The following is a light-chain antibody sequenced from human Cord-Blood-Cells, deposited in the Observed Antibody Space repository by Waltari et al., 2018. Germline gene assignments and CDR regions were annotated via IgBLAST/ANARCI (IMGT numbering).Light chain of an antibody. Sequence: SSELTQDPAVSVALGQTVRITCQGDSLRSYYASWYQQKPGQAPVLVIYGKNNRPAGIPDRFSGSSSGNTASLTSTGAQAEEEADYYCNARDSSGNHLVVFGGGTKLTVL. J-gene: IGLJ2*01. CDR1: SLRSYY. CDR2: GKN. V-gene: IGLV3-19*01. CDR3: NARDSSGNHLVV.